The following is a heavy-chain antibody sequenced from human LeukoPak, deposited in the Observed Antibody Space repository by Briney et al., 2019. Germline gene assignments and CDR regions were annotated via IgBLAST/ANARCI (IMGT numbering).Heavy chain of an antibody. D-gene: IGHD3-16*02. V-gene: IGHV3-30-3*01. CDR2: ISYDGSNK. CDR3: ALGELSSPFDY. CDR1: GFTFSSYA. J-gene: IGHJ4*02. Sequence: GGSLRLSCAASGFTFSSYAMHWVRQAPGKGLEWVAVISYDGSNKYYADSVKGRFTISRDNSKNTLYLQMNSLRAEDTAVYYCALGELSSPFDYWGQGTLVTVSS.